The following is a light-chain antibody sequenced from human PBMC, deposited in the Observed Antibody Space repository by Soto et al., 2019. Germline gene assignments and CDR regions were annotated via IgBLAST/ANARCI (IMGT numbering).Light chain of an antibody. Sequence: QSVLTQQPSASGTPGQRVTISCSGSRSNLGSNAVSWYQQLPGTAPKLLIYNNNQRPSGVPDRFSGSKSGTSASLAIRGLQSEDEADYYCAAWDDSLNARGVVGGGTKLTVL. CDR2: NNN. J-gene: IGLJ3*02. V-gene: IGLV1-44*01. CDR1: RSNLGSNA. CDR3: AAWDDSLNARGV.